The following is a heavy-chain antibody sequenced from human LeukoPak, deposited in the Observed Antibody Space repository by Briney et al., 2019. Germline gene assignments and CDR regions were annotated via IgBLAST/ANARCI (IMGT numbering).Heavy chain of an antibody. V-gene: IGHV1-69*04. D-gene: IGHD3-22*01. CDR3: ARDGPSHYYDSSGYPDY. J-gene: IGHJ4*02. CDR1: GGTFSSYA. CDR2: IIPILGIA. Sequence: SVKVSCKASGGTFSSYAISWVRQAPGQGLEWMGRIIPILGIANYAQKFQGRVTITADKSTSTAYMELSSLKSEDTAVYYCARDGPSHYYDSSGYPDYWGQGTLVTVSS.